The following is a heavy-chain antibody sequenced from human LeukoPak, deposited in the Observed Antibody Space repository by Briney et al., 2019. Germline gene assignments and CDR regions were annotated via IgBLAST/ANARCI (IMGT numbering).Heavy chain of an antibody. CDR2: FESKTDGGTT. Sequence: GGSLRLSCAASRFTFTNAWMSWVRQAPGKGLEWVGRFESKTDGGTTDYAAPVKGGFTISRDDSENTLYLQMNSLKTEDTAVYYCTTGSGSGSYPFDYWGQGTLVTVSS. CDR3: TTGSGSGSYPFDY. CDR1: RFTFTNAW. V-gene: IGHV3-15*04. J-gene: IGHJ4*02. D-gene: IGHD3-10*01.